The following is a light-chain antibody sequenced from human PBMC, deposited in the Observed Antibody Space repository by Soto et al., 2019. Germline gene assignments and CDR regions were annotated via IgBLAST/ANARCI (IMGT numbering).Light chain of an antibody. J-gene: IGKJ2*02. CDR3: QQYYNSPRT. Sequence: EIVMTQSTATLSVSPGERATLSCRASQSVSSNLAWYQQKPGQAPRLLIYGASTRDTGIPARFSGSGSGTEFTLTISSLQTEDFAVYYCQQYYNSPRTFGQGTKLEIK. CDR2: GAS. V-gene: IGKV3-15*01. CDR1: QSVSSN.